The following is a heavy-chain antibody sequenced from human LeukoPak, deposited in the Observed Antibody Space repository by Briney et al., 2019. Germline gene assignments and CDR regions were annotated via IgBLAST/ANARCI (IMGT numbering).Heavy chain of an antibody. V-gene: IGHV4-61*02. CDR1: GYSISSGYY. CDR2: VYTSGST. D-gene: IGHD3-22*01. Sequence: SETLSLTCTVSGYSISSGYYWSWIRQPAGKGLEWIGRVYTSGSTNYNPSLKSRVTISVDTSKKQFSLKLSSVTAADTAVYYCAREKIGYYDGSGRGWFDPWGQGTLVTVSS. J-gene: IGHJ5*02. CDR3: AREKIGYYDGSGRGWFDP.